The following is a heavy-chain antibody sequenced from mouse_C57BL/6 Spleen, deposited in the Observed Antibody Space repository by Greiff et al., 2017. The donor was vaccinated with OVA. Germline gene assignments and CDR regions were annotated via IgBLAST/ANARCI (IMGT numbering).Heavy chain of an antibody. Sequence: QVQLQQSGAELVKPGASVKISCKASGYTFTDYYINWVKQRPGQGLEWIGKVGPGSGSTSYNEKFKCKATLTADKSSSTAYMQLSSLTSEDSAVYFCARGDYYYGRSAMDYWGQGTSVTVSS. J-gene: IGHJ4*01. V-gene: IGHV1-77*01. CDR3: ARGDYYYGRSAMDY. D-gene: IGHD1-1*01. CDR2: VGPGSGST. CDR1: GYTFTDYY.